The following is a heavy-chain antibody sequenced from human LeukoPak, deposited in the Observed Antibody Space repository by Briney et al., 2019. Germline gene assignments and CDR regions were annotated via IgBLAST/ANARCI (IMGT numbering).Heavy chain of an antibody. Sequence: GESLKISCKGSGYRFTSYWIGWVRQMPGKGLEWMGIIYPGDSDTRYSPSFQGQVTISADKSISTAYLQWSSLKASGTAMYYCARRELAVAGSFDYWGQGTLVTVSS. V-gene: IGHV5-51*01. J-gene: IGHJ4*02. CDR2: IYPGDSDT. CDR3: ARRELAVAGSFDY. D-gene: IGHD6-19*01. CDR1: GYRFTSYW.